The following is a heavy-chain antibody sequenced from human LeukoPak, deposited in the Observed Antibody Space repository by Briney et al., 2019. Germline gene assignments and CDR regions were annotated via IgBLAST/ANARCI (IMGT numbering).Heavy chain of an antibody. J-gene: IGHJ4*02. CDR1: GGSISSSSYY. CDR2: IYYSGST. Sequence: SETLSLTCTVSGGSISSSSYYWGWIRQPPGKGLEWIGSIYYSGSTYYNPSLKSRVTISVDTSKNQFSLKLSSVTAADTAVYYCARDSVFRGYSGYVDYWGQGTLVTVSS. CDR3: ARDSVFRGYSGYVDY. V-gene: IGHV4-39*07. D-gene: IGHD5-12*01.